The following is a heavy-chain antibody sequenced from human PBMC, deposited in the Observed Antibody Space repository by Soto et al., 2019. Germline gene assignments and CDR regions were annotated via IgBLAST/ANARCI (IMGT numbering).Heavy chain of an antibody. CDR3: ARFSYYDILTDLHP. Sequence: QVTLKESGPVLVKPTEPLTLTCTVSGFSLSNARMGVSWIRQPPGKALEWLAHIFSNDEKSYSTSLKSRLTISKDTSKSQVVLTMTNMDPVDTATYYCARFSYYDILTDLHPWGQGTLVTVSS. CDR1: GFSLSNARMG. D-gene: IGHD3-9*01. J-gene: IGHJ5*02. V-gene: IGHV2-26*01. CDR2: IFSNDEK.